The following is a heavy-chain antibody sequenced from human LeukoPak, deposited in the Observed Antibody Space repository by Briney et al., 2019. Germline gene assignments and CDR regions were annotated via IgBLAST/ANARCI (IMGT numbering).Heavy chain of an antibody. D-gene: IGHD6-19*01. J-gene: IGHJ4*02. V-gene: IGHV4-59*08. CDR1: GGARCCYY. Sequence: SYTLPLKWSVTGGARCCYYWTSIRQSPAPPLVSLGYIYYSGSTNYNPSLKSRVTISVDTSKNQFSLKLSSVTAADTAVYYCARAGIAVAGTPFDYWGQGTLVTVSS. CDR3: ARAGIAVAGTPFDY. CDR2: IYYSGST.